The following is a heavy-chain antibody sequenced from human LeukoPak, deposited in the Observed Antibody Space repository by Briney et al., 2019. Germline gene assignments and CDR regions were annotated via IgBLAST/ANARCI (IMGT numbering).Heavy chain of an antibody. CDR1: GFTFSSYW. J-gene: IGHJ4*02. CDR2: IKQDGSEK. V-gene: IGHV3-7*01. D-gene: IGHD6-13*01. CDR3: ARSSIFFSSSWDY. Sequence: GGSLRLSCAASGFTFSSYWMSWVRQAPGKGLEWVANIKQDGSEKYYVDSVKGRFTISRDNAKNSLYLQMNSLRAEDTAVYYCARSSIFFSSSWDYWGQGTLVTVSS.